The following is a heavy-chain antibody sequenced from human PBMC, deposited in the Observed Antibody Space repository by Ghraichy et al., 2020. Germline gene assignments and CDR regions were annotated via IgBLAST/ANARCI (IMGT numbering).Heavy chain of an antibody. CDR3: ASRTTVTTFGYYYYYGMDV. Sequence: SETLSLTCTVSGGSISSSSYYWGWIRQPPGKGLEWIGSIYYSGSTYYNPSLKSRVTISVDTSKNQFSLKLSSVTAADTAVYYCASRTTVTTFGYYYYYGMDVWGQGTTVTVSS. J-gene: IGHJ6*02. V-gene: IGHV4-39*01. CDR2: IYYSGST. D-gene: IGHD4-17*01. CDR1: GGSISSSSYY.